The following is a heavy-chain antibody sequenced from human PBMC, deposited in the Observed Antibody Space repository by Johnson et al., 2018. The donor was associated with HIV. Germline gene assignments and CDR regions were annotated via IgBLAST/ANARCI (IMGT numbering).Heavy chain of an antibody. CDR2: ISGSGGST. CDR3: ARAPRWFNVFDI. CDR1: GFTFSSYA. J-gene: IGHJ3*02. V-gene: IGHV3-23*04. Sequence: VQLVESGGGLVQPGGSLRLSCAASGFTFSSYAMSWVRQAPGKGLEWVSAISGSGGSTYYADSVKGRFTISRDNPKNSLYLQMNSLRAEDTAVYYCARAPRWFNVFDIWGQGTMVTVSS. D-gene: IGHD4-23*01.